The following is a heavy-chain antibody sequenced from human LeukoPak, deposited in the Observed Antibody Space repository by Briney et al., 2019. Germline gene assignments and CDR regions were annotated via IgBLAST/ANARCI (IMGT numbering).Heavy chain of an antibody. CDR1: GGTFSSYA. Sequence: GASVKVSCKAFGGTFSSYAISWVRQAPGQGLEWMGRIIPILGIANYAQKFQGRVTITADKSTSTAYMELSSLRSEDTAVYYCARDQDSSSSFDYWGQGTLVTVSS. CDR3: ARDQDSSSSFDY. V-gene: IGHV1-69*04. CDR2: IIPILGIA. D-gene: IGHD6-6*01. J-gene: IGHJ4*02.